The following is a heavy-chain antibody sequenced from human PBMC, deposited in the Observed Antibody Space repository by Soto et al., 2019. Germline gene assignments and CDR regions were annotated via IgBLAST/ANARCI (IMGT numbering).Heavy chain of an antibody. J-gene: IGHJ5*02. CDR3: VKGQAYSWNDVGAENWFGP. CDR2: IGGSGDST. V-gene: IGHV3-23*01. Sequence: EVQLLESGGGLVRPGGSLRLSCAASGFTFRTYAMSLVRQAPGKGLEWVSGIGGSGDSTFYANSVKGRFTISRDNSKNTLDLQLNSLRAEDTAVYYCVKGQAYSWNDVGAENWFGPWGQGTLVTVSS. CDR1: GFTFRTYA. D-gene: IGHD1-20*01.